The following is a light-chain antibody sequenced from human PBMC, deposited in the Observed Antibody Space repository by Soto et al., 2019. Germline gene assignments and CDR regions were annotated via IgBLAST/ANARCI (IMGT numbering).Light chain of an antibody. CDR1: QSISSW. CDR3: QQYNSYSGGT. CDR2: KAS. Sequence: IQMTQSPSTLSASVGDRVTITCRASQSISSWLAWYQQKPGKAPKLLIYKASSLESGVPSRFSGSGSGTEFTLTISSLQPDDFATYYCQQYNSYSGGTFGQGTKV. V-gene: IGKV1-5*03. J-gene: IGKJ1*01.